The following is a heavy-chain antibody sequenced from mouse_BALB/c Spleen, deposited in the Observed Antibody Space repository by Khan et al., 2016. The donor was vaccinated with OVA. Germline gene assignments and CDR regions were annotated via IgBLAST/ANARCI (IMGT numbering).Heavy chain of an antibody. V-gene: IGHV3-2*02. Sequence: VQLKESGPGLVKPSQSLSLTCTVTGYSITSGYAWNWIRQFPGNKLEWMGYISYSGSTSYNPSLRSRISITRDTSKNQFFLQLNSVTTEDTATYCCGRRNYYGYAMDYWGQGTSVTVSS. CDR3: GRRNYYGYAMDY. J-gene: IGHJ4*01. CDR2: ISYSGST. CDR1: GYSITSGYA. D-gene: IGHD1-1*01.